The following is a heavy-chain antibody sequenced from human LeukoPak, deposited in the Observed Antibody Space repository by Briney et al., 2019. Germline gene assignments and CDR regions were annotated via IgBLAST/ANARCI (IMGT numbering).Heavy chain of an antibody. V-gene: IGHV4-34*01. CDR1: GGSFSGYY. D-gene: IGHD1-1*01. CDR2: INHSGST. CDR3: ASQRWNGADY. Sequence: SETLSLTCAVYGGSFSGYYWSWIRQPPGKGLEWIGEINHSGSTNYNPSLKSRVTTSVDTSKNQFSLKLSSVTAADTAVYYCASQRWNGADYWGQGTLVTVSS. J-gene: IGHJ4*02.